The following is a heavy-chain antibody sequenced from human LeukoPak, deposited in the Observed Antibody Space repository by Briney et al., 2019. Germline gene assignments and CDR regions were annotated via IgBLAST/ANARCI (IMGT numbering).Heavy chain of an antibody. D-gene: IGHD3-16*01. CDR1: GGSVSSGSYY. CDR2: SYYSGST. CDR3: ARGGGRHDY. Sequence: SETLSLTCTVSGGSVSSGSYYWSWIRQPPGKGLEWIGYSYYSGSTNYNPSLTSRVNISVDTSKNQFSLNLSSVTAADTAVYYCARGGGRHDYWGQGTLVTVSS. V-gene: IGHV4-61*01. J-gene: IGHJ4*02.